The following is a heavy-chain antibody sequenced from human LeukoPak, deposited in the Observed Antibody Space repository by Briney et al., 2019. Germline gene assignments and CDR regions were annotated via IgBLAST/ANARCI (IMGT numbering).Heavy chain of an antibody. CDR1: DGTISSGGYY. CDR3: ASTLYCSSTSCTDY. V-gene: IGHV4-30-2*01. Sequence: SQTLSLTCTVSDGTISSGGYYWSWIRQPPGKGLEWIGYIYHSGSTYCNPSLKSRVTISVDRSKNQFSLKLSSVTAADTAVYYCASTLYCSSTSCTDYWGQGTLVTVSS. CDR2: IYHSGST. J-gene: IGHJ4*02. D-gene: IGHD2-2*01.